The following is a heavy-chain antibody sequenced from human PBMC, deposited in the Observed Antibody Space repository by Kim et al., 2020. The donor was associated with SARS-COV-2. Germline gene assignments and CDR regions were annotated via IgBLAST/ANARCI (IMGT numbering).Heavy chain of an antibody. CDR1: NYTFSTYG. CDR3: ARDGTMVRGVITHYYGMDV. V-gene: IGHV1-18*01. J-gene: IGHJ6*02. CDR2: ISIYNSDT. D-gene: IGHD3-10*01. Sequence: ASVKVSCKASNYTFSTYGISWVRQAPGQGLEWMGWISIYNSDTNYAQNLQGRVTMTTDTSTSTAYVELRSLRSDDTAVYYCARDGTMVRGVITHYYGMDVWGQGTTVTVSS.